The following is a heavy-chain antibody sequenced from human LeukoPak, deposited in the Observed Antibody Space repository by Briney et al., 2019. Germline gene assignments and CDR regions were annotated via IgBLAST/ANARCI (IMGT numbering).Heavy chain of an antibody. V-gene: IGHV1-46*01. CDR1: GYTFTSYS. CDR2: INPRGCST. CDR3: ARHSHMDV. D-gene: IGHD2-21*01. J-gene: IGHJ6*02. Sequence: ASVKVSCKASGYTFTSYSMHWVRQAPGQGLEWMGIINPRGCSTSYAQRFQGRVTMTTDPPTSTVYTELSSLGSEDPAVYYCARHSHMDVWGQGTTLTVSS.